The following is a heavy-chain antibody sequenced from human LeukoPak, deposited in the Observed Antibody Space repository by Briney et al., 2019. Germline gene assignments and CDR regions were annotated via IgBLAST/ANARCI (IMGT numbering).Heavy chain of an antibody. V-gene: IGHV2-5*01. J-gene: IGHJ4*02. CDR3: AHAYCSSTSCYPDY. Sequence: TLSLTCTVSGGSIGSFYWNWIRQPPGKGLEWLALIYWNDDKRYSPSLKSRLTITKDTSKHQVVLTMTNMDPVDTATYYCAHAYCSSTSCYPDYWGQGTLVTVSS. D-gene: IGHD2-2*01. CDR2: IYWNDDK. CDR1: GGSIGSFY.